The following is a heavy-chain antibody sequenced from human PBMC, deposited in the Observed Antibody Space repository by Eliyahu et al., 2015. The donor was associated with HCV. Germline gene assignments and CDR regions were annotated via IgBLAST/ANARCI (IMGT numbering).Heavy chain of an antibody. CDR3: ARDSRLYGSGRFTGNYYYYGMDV. Sequence: QVHLVQSGAEVKKPGASVKFSCKASGYTFPNYAIHWVRQAPGQGLEWMGWLNTANGSTKYSQKLQGRVTITRDTSASRVYMELSSLRSEDTAVYFCARDSRLYGSGRFTGNYYYYGMDVWGQGTTVTVSS. D-gene: IGHD3-10*01. CDR2: LNTANGST. V-gene: IGHV1-3*04. J-gene: IGHJ6*02. CDR1: GYTFPNYA.